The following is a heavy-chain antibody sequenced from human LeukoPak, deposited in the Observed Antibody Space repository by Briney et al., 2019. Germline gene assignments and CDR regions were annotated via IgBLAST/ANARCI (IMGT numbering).Heavy chain of an antibody. V-gene: IGHV1-46*01. CDR1: GYTFTSYY. Sequence: GASVKVSCKASGYTFTSYYMHWVRQAPGQGLEWMGIINPSGGSTSYAQKFQGRVTMTRDTSTSTVYMELSSLRSEDTAVYYCAREDSWDYGSGFFFDYWGQGTLVTVSS. CDR2: INPSGGST. D-gene: IGHD3-10*01. CDR3: AREDSWDYGSGFFFDY. J-gene: IGHJ4*02.